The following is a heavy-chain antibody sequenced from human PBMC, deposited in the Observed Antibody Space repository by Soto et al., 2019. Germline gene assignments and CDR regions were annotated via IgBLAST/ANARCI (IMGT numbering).Heavy chain of an antibody. Sequence: ASVTVSCEESGYTFTSYGISWVRQAPGQGLEWMGWISAYNGNTNYAQKLQGRVTMTTDTSTSTAYMELRSLRSDDTAVYYCARDAHGVFDSYYYDSSGYSPYDYWGQGTMVTVSS. J-gene: IGHJ4*02. D-gene: IGHD3-22*01. CDR3: ARDAHGVFDSYYYDSSGYSPYDY. V-gene: IGHV1-18*01. CDR2: ISAYNGNT. CDR1: GYTFTSYG.